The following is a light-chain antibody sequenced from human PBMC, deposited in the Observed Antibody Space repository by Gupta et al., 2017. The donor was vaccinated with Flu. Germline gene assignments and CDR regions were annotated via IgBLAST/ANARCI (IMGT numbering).Light chain of an antibody. V-gene: IGKV1-16*01. Sequence: DIQMTQSPSSLSASVGDRVTITCRASQDIKNYLAWFQQKPGKAPKSLIYATSNLQSGVPSRFSGSRSGTDFTLSINSLQPEDVGTYYCQQEYNYPLTFGEGTAVEIK. J-gene: IGKJ4*01. CDR2: ATS. CDR1: QDIKNY. CDR3: QQEYNYPLT.